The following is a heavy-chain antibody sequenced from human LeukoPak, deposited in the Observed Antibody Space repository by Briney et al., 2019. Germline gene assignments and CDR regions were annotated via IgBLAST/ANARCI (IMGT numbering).Heavy chain of an antibody. Sequence: SETLSLTCAVYGGSFSGYYWSWIRQPPGKGLEWIGEINHSGSTNYNPSLKSRVTISVDTSKNQFSLKLSSVTAADTAAYYCASLRRRSSGYKKDYYYMDVWGKGTTVTVSS. CDR2: INHSGST. J-gene: IGHJ6*03. CDR3: ASLRRRSSGYKKDYYYMDV. CDR1: GGSFSGYY. V-gene: IGHV4-34*01. D-gene: IGHD3-22*01.